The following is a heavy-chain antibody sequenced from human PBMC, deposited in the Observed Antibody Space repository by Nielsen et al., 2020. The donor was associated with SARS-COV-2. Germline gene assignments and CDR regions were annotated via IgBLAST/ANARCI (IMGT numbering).Heavy chain of an antibody. CDR3: AKDMVPVLLWFEGDAFDI. J-gene: IGHJ3*02. Sequence: GGSLRPSCAASGFTFSSFGMHWVRQAPGKGLEWVGVISYDGSNKYYADSVKDRFTIPRDNSKNTLYLQMNSLRAEDTAVYYCAKDMVPVLLWFEGDAFDIWGQGTMVTVSS. CDR2: ISYDGSNK. CDR1: GFTFSSFG. D-gene: IGHD5-18*01. V-gene: IGHV3-30*18.